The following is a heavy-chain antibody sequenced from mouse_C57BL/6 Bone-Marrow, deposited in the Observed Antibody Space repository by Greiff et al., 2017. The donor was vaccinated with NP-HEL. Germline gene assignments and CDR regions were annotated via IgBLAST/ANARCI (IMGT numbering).Heavy chain of an antibody. CDR3: ARYYDGSSSGDC. CDR1: GYTFTSYL. V-gene: IGHV1-72*01. Sequence: QVQLQQPGAELVKPGASVKLSCKASGYTFTSYLMHWVKQRPGRGLEWIGRIDPNSGGTKYNEKFKSKATLTVDKPSSTAYRQLNSLTSEDSAVYYGARYYDGSSSGDCWGQGTTLTVSS. D-gene: IGHD1-1*01. J-gene: IGHJ2*01. CDR2: IDPNSGGT.